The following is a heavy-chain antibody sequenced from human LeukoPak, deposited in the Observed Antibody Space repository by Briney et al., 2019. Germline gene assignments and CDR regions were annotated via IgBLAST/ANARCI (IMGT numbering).Heavy chain of an antibody. V-gene: IGHV3-30*18. CDR3: AKNRYGSGKGFDP. CDR2: ISYDGSNK. J-gene: IGHJ5*02. D-gene: IGHD3-10*01. CDR1: GFTFSSYG. Sequence: GGSLRLSCAASGFTFSSYGMNWVRQAPGKGLEWVAVISYDGSNKYYADSVKGRFTISRDNSKNTLYLQMNSLRAEDTAVYYCAKNRYGSGKGFDPWGQGTLVTVSS.